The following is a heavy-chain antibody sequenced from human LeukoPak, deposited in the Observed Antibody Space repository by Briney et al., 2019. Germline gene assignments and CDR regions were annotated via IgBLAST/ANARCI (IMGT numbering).Heavy chain of an antibody. Sequence: SVKVSCKASGGTFSSYAISWVRQAPGQGLEWMGRIIPILGIANYAQKFQGRVTITADKSTSTACMELSSLRSEDTAEYYCAREGTVTTDYWGQGALVTVSS. V-gene: IGHV1-69*04. D-gene: IGHD4-11*01. J-gene: IGHJ4*02. CDR2: IIPILGIA. CDR1: GGTFSSYA. CDR3: AREGTVTTDY.